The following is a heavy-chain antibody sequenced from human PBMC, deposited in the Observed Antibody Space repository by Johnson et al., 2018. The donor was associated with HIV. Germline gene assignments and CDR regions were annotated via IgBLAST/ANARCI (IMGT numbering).Heavy chain of an antibody. CDR2: IKQDGREK. J-gene: IGHJ3*02. D-gene: IGHD1-26*01. CDR1: GFTFSDYY. V-gene: IGHV3-7*01. Sequence: VQLVESGGGLVKPGGSLRLSCAASGFTFSDYYMSWIRQAPGKGLEWVANIKQDGREKYYVDSVKGRFTISRDNAKNSLYLQMNSLRAEDTAVYYCARAAYSGSQHDAFDIWGQGTMVTVSS. CDR3: ARAAYSGSQHDAFDI.